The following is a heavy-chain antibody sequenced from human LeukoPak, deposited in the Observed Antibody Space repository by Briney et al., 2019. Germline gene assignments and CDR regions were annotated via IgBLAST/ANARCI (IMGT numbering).Heavy chain of an antibody. CDR1: GYTFTSYG. CDR3: AREKYYYGSGSHYYFDY. Sequence: GASVKVSCKASGYTFTSYGISWVRQAPGQGLEWMGWISAYNGNTNYAQKLQGRVTMTTDTSTSTAYMELRSLRSDDTAVYYCAREKYYYGSGSHYYFDYWGQGTLVTVSS. V-gene: IGHV1-18*01. J-gene: IGHJ4*02. CDR2: ISAYNGNT. D-gene: IGHD3-10*01.